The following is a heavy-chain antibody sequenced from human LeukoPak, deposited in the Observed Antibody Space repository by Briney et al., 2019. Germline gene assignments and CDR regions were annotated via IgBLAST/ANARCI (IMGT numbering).Heavy chain of an antibody. D-gene: IGHD5-12*01. CDR1: GYTFTGYY. J-gene: IGHJ4*02. CDR2: INPNSGGT. Sequence: GASVKVSCKASGYTFTGYYMRWVRQAPGQGLEWMGWINPNSGGTNYAQKFRGRVTMTRDTSISTAYMELSRLRSDDTAVYYCARSLYSGYDLGYWGQGTLVTVSS. CDR3: ARSLYSGYDLGY. V-gene: IGHV1-2*02.